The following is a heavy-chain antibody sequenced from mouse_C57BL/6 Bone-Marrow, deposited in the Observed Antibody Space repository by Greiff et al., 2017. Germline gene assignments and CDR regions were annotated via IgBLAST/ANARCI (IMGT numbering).Heavy chain of an antibody. CDR2: ISSGGSYT. CDR1: GFTFSSYG. Sequence: EVKLVESGGDLVKPGGSLKLSCAASGFTFSSYGMSWVRQTPDKRLEWVATISSGGSYTYYPESVKGRVTISRYNAKNTLYLQMSSLKSEDTAMYYCARRAYYSNYWFAYWGQGTLVTVSA. D-gene: IGHD2-5*01. V-gene: IGHV5-6*02. J-gene: IGHJ3*01. CDR3: ARRAYYSNYWFAY.